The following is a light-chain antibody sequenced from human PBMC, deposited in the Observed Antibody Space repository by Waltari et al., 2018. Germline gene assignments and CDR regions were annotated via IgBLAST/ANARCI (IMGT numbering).Light chain of an antibody. V-gene: IGKV4-1*01. CDR2: WAS. J-gene: IGKJ1*01. CDR3: QQYYSTPKT. Sequence: DIVMTQSPDSLAVSLGERATINCKSSQSVLYSSNNKNYLAWYQHKPGTPPKLLIYWASTRESGVPDRCSGSGSGTDFTLTISSLQAEDVAVYYCQQYYSTPKTFGQGTKVEIK. CDR1: QSVLYSSNNKNY.